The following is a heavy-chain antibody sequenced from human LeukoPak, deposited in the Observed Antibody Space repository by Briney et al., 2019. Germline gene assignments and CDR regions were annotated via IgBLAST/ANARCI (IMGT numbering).Heavy chain of an antibody. CDR1: GYTFTSYD. Sequence: ASVKVSCKASGYTFTSYDINWVRQATGQGLEWMGWMNPNSGNTGYAQKFQGRVTMTRNTSISTAYMELSSLRSEDTAVYYCARANRAVTESDFDYWGQGTPVTVSS. CDR2: MNPNSGNT. V-gene: IGHV1-8*01. CDR3: ARANRAVTESDFDY. J-gene: IGHJ4*02. D-gene: IGHD5-18*01.